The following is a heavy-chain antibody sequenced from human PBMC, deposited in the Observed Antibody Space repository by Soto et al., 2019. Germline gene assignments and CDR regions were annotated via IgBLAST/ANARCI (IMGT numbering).Heavy chain of an antibody. CDR1: GFTFSSYG. CDR3: ACYDKDHYDGDGGCFGC. Sequence: QVQLVESGGGVVQPGRSLRLSCAASGFTFSSYGMNWVRQAPGKGLEWVAVIWFDGSNKYYADSVKGRFTISRDNSKNTMYLQMNNLRAEDTAVYYCACYDKDHYDGDGGCFGCWGQGTPVTVSS. CDR2: IWFDGSNK. J-gene: IGHJ4*02. V-gene: IGHV3-33*01. D-gene: IGHD3-22*01.